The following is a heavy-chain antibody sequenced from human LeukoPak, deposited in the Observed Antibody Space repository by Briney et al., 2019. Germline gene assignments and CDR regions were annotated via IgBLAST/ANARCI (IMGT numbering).Heavy chain of an antibody. J-gene: IGHJ6*03. V-gene: IGHV3-23*01. Sequence: PGGSLRLSCAASGFTFSSYAMSWVRQAPGKGLEWVSTISGSVGSTSYADSVKGRFTISRDNSKNTLYLQMNSLRAEDTAVYYWAKRLSGEVTEYYYYYFMDVGGKGTTVTVSS. CDR1: GFTFSSYA. D-gene: IGHD3-10*02. CDR3: AKRLSGEVTEYYYYYFMDV. CDR2: ISGSVGST.